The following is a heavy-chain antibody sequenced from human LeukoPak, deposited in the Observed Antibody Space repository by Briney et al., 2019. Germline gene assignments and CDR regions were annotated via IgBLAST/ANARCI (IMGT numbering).Heavy chain of an antibody. CDR1: GGSINFYY. D-gene: IGHD1-14*01. CDR3: AKGGPEASAGLSWFDP. J-gene: IGHJ5*02. Sequence: SETLSLTCTVPGGSINFYYWHWMRQPPGKGLEWIGHTFYSGNARYNPSLESRVTISVDRSKNQISLNLSSVTAADTAVYYCAKGGPEASAGLSWFDPWGQGTLVTVSS. CDR2: TFYSGNA. V-gene: IGHV4-59*01.